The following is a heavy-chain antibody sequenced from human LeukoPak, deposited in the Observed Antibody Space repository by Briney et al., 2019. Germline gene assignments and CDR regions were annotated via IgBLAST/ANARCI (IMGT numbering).Heavy chain of an antibody. J-gene: IGHJ4*02. CDR3: ARAYDWNYLY. D-gene: IGHD1-7*01. Sequence: GGSLRLSYAASGFTVSNNYMSWVRQPTGKGLEWVSVIYSGGNTYYADSVTDRFTISRDNSKNTLYLQMNSLRVEDTAVYYCARAYDWNYLYWGQGTLVTVSS. CDR1: GFTVSNNY. V-gene: IGHV3-66*01. CDR2: IYSGGNT.